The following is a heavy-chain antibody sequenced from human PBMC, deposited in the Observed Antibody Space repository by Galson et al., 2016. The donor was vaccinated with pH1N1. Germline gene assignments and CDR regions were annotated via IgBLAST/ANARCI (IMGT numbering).Heavy chain of an antibody. J-gene: IGHJ3*02. CDR3: ARGIYGRYHCDI. CDR1: GFTFNTNW. Sequence: YLRLPCATAGFTFNTNWMTWLRQAPEQPLEYVGNIKEDGSAEYSAGSAKGRFTISRDNAKTSLYLQLDSLRAEDTAVYFCARGIYGRYHCDIWGQGTVVTVSS. D-gene: IGHD3-16*02. CDR2: IKEDGSAE. V-gene: IGHV3-7*01.